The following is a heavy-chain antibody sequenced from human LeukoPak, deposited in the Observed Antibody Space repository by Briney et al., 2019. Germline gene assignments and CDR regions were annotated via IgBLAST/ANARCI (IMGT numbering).Heavy chain of an antibody. J-gene: IGHJ6*02. V-gene: IGHV3-49*04. CDR3: TFGSYYYYAMDV. CDR1: GFTFGNYA. Sequence: GGSLRLSCTASGFTFGNYAMSWVRQAPGKGLEWVGFIRSKAYGGTTEYAASVKGRFTISRDDSKSIAYLQMNSLKTEDAAIYYCTFGSYYYYAMDVWGQGTTVTVSS. CDR2: IRSKAYGGTT. D-gene: IGHD3-16*01.